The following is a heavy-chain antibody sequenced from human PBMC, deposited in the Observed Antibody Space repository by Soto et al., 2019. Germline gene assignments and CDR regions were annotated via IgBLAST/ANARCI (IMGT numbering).Heavy chain of an antibody. CDR1: GFTFSLYG. Sequence: QVQLVESGGGVVQPGRSLRRSCAASGFTFSLYGMHWVRQAPGKGLEWVAVIWYDGSNKFYADSVKGRFTISRDNSKNTLYLQMNSLRDEDTAVYYCARGLRGISFYGMDVWGQGTTVIVSS. CDR2: IWYDGSNK. D-gene: IGHD3-16*01. CDR3: ARGLRGISFYGMDV. J-gene: IGHJ6*02. V-gene: IGHV3-33*01.